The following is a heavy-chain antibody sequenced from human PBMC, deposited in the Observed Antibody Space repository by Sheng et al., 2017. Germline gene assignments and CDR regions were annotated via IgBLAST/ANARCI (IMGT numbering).Heavy chain of an antibody. J-gene: IGHJ5*02. D-gene: IGHD3-10*01. Sequence: QLQLQESGPGLVKPSETLSLTCTVSGGSISSSSYYWGWIRQPPGKGLEWIGSIYYSGSTYYNPSLKSRVTISVDTSKNQFSLKLSSVTAADTAVYYCARIGGVLWFGVPGSGFDPWGQGTLVTVSS. V-gene: IGHV4-39*07. CDR2: IYYSGST. CDR3: ARIGGVLWFGVPGSGFDP. CDR1: GGSISSSSYY.